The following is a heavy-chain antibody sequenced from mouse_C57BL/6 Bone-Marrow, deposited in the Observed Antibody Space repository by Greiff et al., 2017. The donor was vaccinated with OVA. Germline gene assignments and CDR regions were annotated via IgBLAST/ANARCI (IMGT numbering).Heavy chain of an antibody. J-gene: IGHJ1*03. D-gene: IGHD2-3*01. CDR2: FTLSGSAT. CDR1: YFAFMASA. CDR3: AIHDGYYDWYFDV. Sequence: LQQPGAELVRPGSSVKLSCKDSYFAFMASAMHWVKQRPGQGLEWIGWFTLSGSATDYNQNFKGKATLTVNKSSSTAYMQLSSLTSEDSAVEDCAIHDGYYDWYFDVWGTGTTVTVSA. V-gene: IGHV1-49*01.